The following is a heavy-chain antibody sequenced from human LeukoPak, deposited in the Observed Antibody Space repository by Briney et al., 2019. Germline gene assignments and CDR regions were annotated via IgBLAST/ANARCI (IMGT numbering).Heavy chain of an antibody. CDR3: GRVGATIWTGMEF. CDR1: GDSISSGTFY. J-gene: IGHJ4*02. Sequence: SETLSLTCTVSGDSISSGTFYWGWVRQPPGKGLEWIGSIHYSGNTYYNPSLKSPVTISVDSSKNQFSLNLSSVTAADTAVYCAGRVGATIWTGMEFWGQGIWSPSPQ. D-gene: IGHD1-26*01. CDR2: IHYSGNT. V-gene: IGHV4-39*01.